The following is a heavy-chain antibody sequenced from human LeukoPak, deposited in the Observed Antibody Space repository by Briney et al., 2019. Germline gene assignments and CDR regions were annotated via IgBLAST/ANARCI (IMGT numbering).Heavy chain of an antibody. V-gene: IGHV4-59*12. Sequence: PSETLSLTCTISGGSLGIYYWSWIRQPPGKGLEWIGYIYHDGSTNYNPSLKSRVTISVDTSKNQFSLKLSSVTAADTAVYYCARDAGHQLSRRNYYAMDVWGQGTTVTVSS. CDR1: GGSLGIYY. CDR2: IYHDGST. CDR3: ARDAGHQLSRRNYYAMDV. D-gene: IGHD1-1*01. J-gene: IGHJ6*02.